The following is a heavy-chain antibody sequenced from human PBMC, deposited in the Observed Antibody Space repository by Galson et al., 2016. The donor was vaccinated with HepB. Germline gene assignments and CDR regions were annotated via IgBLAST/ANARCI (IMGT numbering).Heavy chain of an antibody. CDR2: ISGSGGPK. Sequence: SLRLSCAASGFTSGSYGMSWVRLAPGKGLEWVSSISGSGGPKYADSVKGRFTVSRDNSKNTLYLQMNSLGAEATAVYYCAKDRWVAVAVLLEYWGQGTLVTVSA. J-gene: IGHJ4*02. CDR1: GFTSGSYG. D-gene: IGHD6-19*01. CDR3: AKDRWVAVAVLLEY. V-gene: IGHV3-23*01.